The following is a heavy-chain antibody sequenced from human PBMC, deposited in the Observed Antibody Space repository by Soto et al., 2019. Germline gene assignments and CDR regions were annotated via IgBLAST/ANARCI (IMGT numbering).Heavy chain of an antibody. CDR2: MKQDGSEK. CDR1: GFTFSNYW. V-gene: IGHV3-7*04. Sequence: EVQLVESGGDLVQPGGSLRLSCAASGFTFSNYWMIWVRQAPGKGLEWVANMKQDGSEKYYLGSVKGRFTISRDNAKKSLYLQMDSLRVEDTAVYYCARGDFYGSGGDYWGQGTLVTVSS. CDR3: ARGDFYGSGGDY. J-gene: IGHJ4*02. D-gene: IGHD3-10*01.